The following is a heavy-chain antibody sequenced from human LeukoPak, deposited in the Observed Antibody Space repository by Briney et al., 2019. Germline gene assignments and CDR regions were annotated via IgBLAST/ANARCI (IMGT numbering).Heavy chain of an antibody. J-gene: IGHJ4*02. CDR3: ARGDTQSKYRQFDS. D-gene: IGHD3-16*02. CDR1: GFTFLDYY. CDR2: IKQDGSEK. Sequence: GGSLRLSCAASGFTFLDYYMSWVRQAPGKGLEWVANIKQDGSEKDYVDSVKGRFTISRDNAKNSLYLQMNSLRAEDTGVYYCARGDTQSKYRQFDSWGQGSLVIVSS. V-gene: IGHV3-7*04.